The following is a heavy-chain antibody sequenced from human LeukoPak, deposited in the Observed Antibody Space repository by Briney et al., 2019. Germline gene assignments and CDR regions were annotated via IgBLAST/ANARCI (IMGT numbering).Heavy chain of an antibody. V-gene: IGHV4-34*01. CDR2: INHSGST. CDR1: GGSFSGYY. D-gene: IGHD6-19*01. Sequence: SETLSLTCAVYGGSFSGYYWSWIRQPPGKGLEWIGEINHSGSTNYNPSLKSRVTISVDTSKNQFSLKLSSVTATDTAVYYCARGYSSGWYNYFDYWDQGTLVTVSS. CDR3: ARGYSSGWYNYFDY. J-gene: IGHJ4*02.